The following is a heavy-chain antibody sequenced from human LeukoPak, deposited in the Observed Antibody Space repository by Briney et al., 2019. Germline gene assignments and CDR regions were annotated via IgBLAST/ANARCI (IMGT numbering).Heavy chain of an antibody. J-gene: IGHJ3*02. Sequence: SETLSLTCTVSGGSISSSSYYWGWIRQPPGKGLEWIGNIYYSGSTYYNPSLKSRVTISEDTSKNQFSLKLSSVTAADTAVYYCARHLPDAFDIWGQGTMVTVSS. CDR2: IYYSGST. V-gene: IGHV4-39*01. CDR3: ARHLPDAFDI. CDR1: GGSISSSSYY.